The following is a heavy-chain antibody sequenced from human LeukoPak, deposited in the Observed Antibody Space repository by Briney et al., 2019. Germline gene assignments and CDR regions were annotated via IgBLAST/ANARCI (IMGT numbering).Heavy chain of an antibody. CDR3: ARARWSSYYFDY. J-gene: IGHJ4*02. CDR2: ISGSGGTT. V-gene: IGHV3-23*01. D-gene: IGHD2-15*01. CDR1: GFTFSSYI. Sequence: GGSLRLSCAAPGFTFSSYIMSWVRQAPGKGLEWVSTISGSGGTTFSADSVKGRFTISRDNSKNTLYLQMNSLTAKDTAVYYCARARWSSYYFDYWGQGTLVTVSS.